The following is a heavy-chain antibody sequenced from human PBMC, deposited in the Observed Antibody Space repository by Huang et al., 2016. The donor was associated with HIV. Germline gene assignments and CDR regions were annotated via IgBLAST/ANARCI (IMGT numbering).Heavy chain of an antibody. CDR3: ARDPRIQSWLNFFDY. CDR2: INSDRSST. CDR1: GSSISSYW. V-gene: IGHV3-74*01. J-gene: IGHJ4*02. Sequence: EVQLVESGGGLVQPGGSLRLSCAASGSSISSYWMNWVRQAPGKVHVRFSRINSDRSSTSYADSVKSRCTISRDNAKNTLYLRMNSLRAEDTAVYFCARDPRIQSWLNFFDYWGQGTLVSVSS. D-gene: IGHD3-22*01.